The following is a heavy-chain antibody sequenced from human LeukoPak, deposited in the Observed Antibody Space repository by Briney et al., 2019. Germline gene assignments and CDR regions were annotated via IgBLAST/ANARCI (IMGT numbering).Heavy chain of an antibody. D-gene: IGHD3-3*01. CDR1: GYTFTGYY. V-gene: IGHV1-2*02. Sequence: ASVKVSCKASGYTFTGYYMRWVRQAPGQGLEWMGWINPNNGGTNYAQNFQGGVTMTRDSSISTAYMELSRLRSDDTAVYYCATGFGVVIKGRTYYYYGMDVWGQGTTVTVSS. CDR2: INPNNGGT. CDR3: ATGFGVVIKGRTYYYYGMDV. J-gene: IGHJ6*02.